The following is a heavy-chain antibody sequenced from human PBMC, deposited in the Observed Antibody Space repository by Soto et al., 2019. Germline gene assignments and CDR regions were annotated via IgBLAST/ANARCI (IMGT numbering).Heavy chain of an antibody. CDR3: ARDKKAIFGVVIRLYGMDV. J-gene: IGHJ6*02. CDR2: ISYDGSNK. CDR1: GFTFSSYG. V-gene: IGHV3-30*03. D-gene: IGHD3-3*01. Sequence: PGGSLRLSCAASGFTFSSYGMHWVRQAPGKGLEWVAVISYDGSNKYYADSVKGRFTISRDDSKNTLYLQMNSLRAEDTAVYYCARDKKAIFGVVIRLYGMDVWGQGTTVTVSS.